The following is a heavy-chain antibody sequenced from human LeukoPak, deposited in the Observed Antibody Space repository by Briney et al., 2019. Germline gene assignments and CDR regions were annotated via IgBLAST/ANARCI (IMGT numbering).Heavy chain of an antibody. J-gene: IGHJ2*01. CDR2: IYYSGST. D-gene: IGHD5/OR15-5a*01. CDR3: VRRSTPFDL. V-gene: IGHV4-39*07. Sequence: PSETLSLTCTVSGGSISSSSYYWGWIRQPPGKGLGWIGSIYYSGSTYYNPSLKSRVTISVDTSKTQFSLKMNSVTAADTAMYYCVRRSTPFDLWGRGNLVTVSS. CDR1: GGSISSSSYY.